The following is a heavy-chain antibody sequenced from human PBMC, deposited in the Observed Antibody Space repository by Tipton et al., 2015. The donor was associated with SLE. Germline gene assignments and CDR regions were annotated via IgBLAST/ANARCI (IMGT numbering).Heavy chain of an antibody. Sequence: SLRLSCAASGFTFSDYYMSWIRQAPGKGLEWVSYISSSSSYTNYADSVKGRFTISRDNAKNSLYLQMNSLRAEDTAVYYCARHSLAGGFFDYWGQGTLVTVSS. J-gene: IGHJ4*02. V-gene: IGHV3-11*03. D-gene: IGHD2-21*01. CDR2: ISSSSSYT. CDR1: GFTFSDYY. CDR3: ARHSLAGGFFDY.